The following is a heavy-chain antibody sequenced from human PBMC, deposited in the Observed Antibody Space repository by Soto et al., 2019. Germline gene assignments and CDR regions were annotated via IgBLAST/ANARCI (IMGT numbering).Heavy chain of an antibody. CDR1: GYTFTGYY. CDR3: ARTSNDPLYYFDS. J-gene: IGHJ4*02. V-gene: IGHV1-2*02. D-gene: IGHD1-1*01. CDR2: INPNSGGT. Sequence: ASVKVSCEASGYTFTGYYMHWVRHARGQGREWMGTINPNSGGTNYAQTFQGRVTMTRDTSISTAYMELSTLRSDDTAVYYSARTSNDPLYYFDSWGQGTLVTDST.